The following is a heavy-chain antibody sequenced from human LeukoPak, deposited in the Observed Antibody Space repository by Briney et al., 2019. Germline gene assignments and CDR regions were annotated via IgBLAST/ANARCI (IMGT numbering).Heavy chain of an antibody. Sequence: SETLSLTCTASGGSIISSSYYWVWIRQPPGKGLEWIGSIYYSGTTYYNPSLKSRVTMSVDTSRNRFSLKLSSVTTADTALYYCARLEQPVYYFDYWGQGTLVTVSS. CDR3: ARLEQPVYYFDY. V-gene: IGHV4-39*01. CDR1: GGSIISSSYY. CDR2: IYYSGTT. J-gene: IGHJ4*02. D-gene: IGHD6-6*01.